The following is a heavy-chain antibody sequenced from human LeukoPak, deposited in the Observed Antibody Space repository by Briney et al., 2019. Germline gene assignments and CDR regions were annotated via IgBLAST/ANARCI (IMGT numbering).Heavy chain of an antibody. V-gene: IGHV1-69*05. CDR2: IIPIFGTA. CDR3: AVGDYYYDTRFDY. D-gene: IGHD3-22*01. J-gene: IGHJ4*02. Sequence: SVKVSCKASGGTFSSYAISWVRQAPGQGLEWMGGIIPIFGTANYAQEFQGRVTITRDTSASTAYMELSSLRSEDMAVYYCAVGDYYYDTRFDYWGQGTLVTVSS. CDR1: GGTFSSYA.